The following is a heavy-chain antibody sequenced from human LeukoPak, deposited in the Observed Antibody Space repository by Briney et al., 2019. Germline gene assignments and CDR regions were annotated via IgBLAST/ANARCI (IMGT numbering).Heavy chain of an antibody. CDR2: IKQDGSEK. V-gene: IGHV3-7*01. Sequence: PGGSLRLSCAASGFTFSSYWMSWVRQAPGKGREWVANIKQDGSEKYYVDSVKGRFTISRDNARNSLYLQMNSLRAEDTAVYYCARDSAAYGFGESYDYWGQGTLVTVSS. CDR3: ARDSAAYGFGESYDY. D-gene: IGHD3-10*01. CDR1: GFTFSSYW. J-gene: IGHJ4*02.